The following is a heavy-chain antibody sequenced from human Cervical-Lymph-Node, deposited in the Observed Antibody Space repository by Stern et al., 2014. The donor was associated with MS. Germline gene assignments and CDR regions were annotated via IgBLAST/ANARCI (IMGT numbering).Heavy chain of an antibody. J-gene: IGHJ3*02. CDR1: GFTFTSSA. D-gene: IGHD3-22*01. V-gene: IGHV1-58*01. Sequence: QMQLVQSGPEVKKPGTSVKVSCKASGFTFTSSAVQWVRQAPGKRLEWIGWIRGGSGDTHLAQKFQERVTITRDMSTSTAYMELSSLRSEDTAVYYCAAEPMYYSDSVGAFDIWGQGTMVTVSS. CDR3: AAEPMYYSDSVGAFDI. CDR2: IRGGSGDT.